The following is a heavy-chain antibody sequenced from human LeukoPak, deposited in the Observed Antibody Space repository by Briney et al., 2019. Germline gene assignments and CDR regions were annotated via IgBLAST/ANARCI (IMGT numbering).Heavy chain of an antibody. V-gene: IGHV3-30*18. CDR2: ISYDGSNK. J-gene: IGHJ4*02. D-gene: IGHD1-26*01. CDR3: AKVSSGSYGDFDY. CDR1: GFTFSSYG. Sequence: GGSLRLSCAASGFTFSSYGMHWVSQAPGKGLEWVAVISYDGSNKYYADSVKGRFTISRDNSKNTLYLQMNSLRAEDTAVYYCAKVSSGSYGDFDYWGQGTLVTVSS.